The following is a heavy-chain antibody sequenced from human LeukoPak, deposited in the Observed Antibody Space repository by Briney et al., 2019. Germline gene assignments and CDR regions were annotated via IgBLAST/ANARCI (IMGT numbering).Heavy chain of an antibody. CDR3: ARLTGGYYYYGMDV. D-gene: IGHD1-14*01. CDR2: IKQDGSEK. J-gene: IGHJ6*02. CDR1: GFTFSSHW. Sequence: GGSLRLSCAASGFTFSSHWMSWVRQAPGKGLEWVANIKQDGSEKYYVDSVKGRSTISRDNAKNSLYLQMNSLRAEDTAVYYCARLTGGYYYYGMDVWGQGTTVTVS. V-gene: IGHV3-7*01.